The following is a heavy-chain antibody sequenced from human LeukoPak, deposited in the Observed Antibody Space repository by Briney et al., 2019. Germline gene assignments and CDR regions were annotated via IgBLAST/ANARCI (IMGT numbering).Heavy chain of an antibody. CDR3: ARENYCTNGVCWAFDP. J-gene: IGHJ5*02. Sequence: SETLSPTCTVTGGSISSSDNYWGWIRQPPGKGLEWIGNIYYTGSSSHNSSLKSRVTISVDTSKNHFSLQLSSVTAADTAVYYCARENYCTNGVCWAFDPWGQGTLVTVSS. V-gene: IGHV4-39*07. CDR2: IYYTGSS. CDR1: GGSISSSDNY. D-gene: IGHD2-8*01.